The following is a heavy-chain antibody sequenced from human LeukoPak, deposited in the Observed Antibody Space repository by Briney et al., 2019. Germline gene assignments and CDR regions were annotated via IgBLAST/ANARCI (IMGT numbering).Heavy chain of an antibody. CDR1: GFTFSSYG. CDR3: ARDRPPMARSRPHY. Sequence: GGSLRLSCAASGFTFSSYGMHWVRQAPGKGLEWVAVISYDGSNKYYADSVKGRFTISRDNSKNTLFLQMNSLRAEDTAVYYCARDRPPMARSRPHYWSQGTLVTVSS. CDR2: ISYDGSNK. D-gene: IGHD3-10*01. J-gene: IGHJ4*02. V-gene: IGHV3-30*03.